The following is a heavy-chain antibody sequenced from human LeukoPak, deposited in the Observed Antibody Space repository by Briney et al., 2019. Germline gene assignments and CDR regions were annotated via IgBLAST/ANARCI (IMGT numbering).Heavy chain of an antibody. V-gene: IGHV4-59*01. D-gene: IGHD3-10*01. J-gene: IGHJ5*02. CDR1: GGSISSYY. Sequence: PSETLSLTCTVSGGSISSYYWSWIRQPPGKGLEWIGYIYYSGSTNYNPSLKSRVTLSVDTSKNQFSLRLSSVTAADTAVYYCARAYGSGSYSWIDPWGQGTLVTVSS. CDR2: IYYSGST. CDR3: ARAYGSGSYSWIDP.